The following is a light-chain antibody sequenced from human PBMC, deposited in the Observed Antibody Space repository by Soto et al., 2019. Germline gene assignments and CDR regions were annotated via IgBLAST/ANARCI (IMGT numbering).Light chain of an antibody. CDR3: QQYNGYWT. V-gene: IGKV1-5*03. CDR2: KAS. J-gene: IGKJ1*01. Sequence: DIQMTQSPSTLSASVGDRVTITCRASQSISDLSAWYQQKTGKAPKLLIYKASSLKSGVPSRFSGSGSGTEYTLTISSLQPDDFATYYCQQYNGYWTFGQGTKVEIK. CDR1: QSISDL.